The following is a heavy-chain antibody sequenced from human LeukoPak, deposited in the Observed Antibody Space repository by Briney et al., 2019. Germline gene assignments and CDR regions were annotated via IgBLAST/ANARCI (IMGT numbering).Heavy chain of an antibody. J-gene: IGHJ5*02. CDR1: GFTFSSYS. Sequence: GSLRLSCAASGFTFSSYSMNRVRQAPGKGLEWIGSIYYSGSTYYNPSLKSRVTISVDTSKNQFSLKLSSVTAADTAVYYCARDRDWNYAHANWFDPWGQGTLVTVSS. V-gene: IGHV4-39*07. CDR2: IYYSGST. CDR3: ARDRDWNYAHANWFDP. D-gene: IGHD1-7*01.